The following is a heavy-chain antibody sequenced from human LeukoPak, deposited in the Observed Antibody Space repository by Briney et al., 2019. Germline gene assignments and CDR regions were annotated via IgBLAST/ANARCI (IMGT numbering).Heavy chain of an antibody. V-gene: IGHV3-23*01. CDR2: ISGSGDST. D-gene: IGHD6-13*01. Sequence: GSLRLSCAASGFTFSTYAMSWVRQAPGKGLEWVSDISGSGDSTHYADSVKGRFTISRDNSENTLYLQMNSLRVEDTAVYYCAKGPPDSSNWYKRTEGWGQGTLVTVSS. CDR1: GFTFSTYA. J-gene: IGHJ4*02. CDR3: AKGPPDSSNWYKRTEG.